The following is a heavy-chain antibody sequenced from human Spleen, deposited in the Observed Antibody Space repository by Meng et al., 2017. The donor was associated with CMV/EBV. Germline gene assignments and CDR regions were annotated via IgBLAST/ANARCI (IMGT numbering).Heavy chain of an antibody. CDR2: IYYSGST. Sequence: CPVSGGSVSSGSYYWSWIRQPPGKGLEWIGYIYYSGSTNYNPSLKSRVTISVDTSKNQFSLKLSSVTAADTAVYYCAREERYSGTYYWGQGTLVTVSS. CDR3: AREERYSGTYY. D-gene: IGHD5-12*01. CDR1: GGSVSSGSYY. J-gene: IGHJ4*02. V-gene: IGHV4-61*01.